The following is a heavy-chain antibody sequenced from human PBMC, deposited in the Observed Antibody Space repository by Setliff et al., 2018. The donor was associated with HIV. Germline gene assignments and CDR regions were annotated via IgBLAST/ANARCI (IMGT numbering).Heavy chain of an antibody. D-gene: IGHD1-1*01. CDR3: ARDSPQGWNRPRDMDV. V-gene: IGHV3-11*04. CDR2: ISTTGDTT. Sequence: GGSLRLSCVASGFTLGDHYMNWIRQAPGKGLEWVAYISTTGDTTYYADSVKGRFTISRDNAKNSLYLQMSSLRVEDTAVYYCARDSPQGWNRPRDMDVLGKGTTVTVSS. J-gene: IGHJ6*03. CDR1: GFTLGDHY.